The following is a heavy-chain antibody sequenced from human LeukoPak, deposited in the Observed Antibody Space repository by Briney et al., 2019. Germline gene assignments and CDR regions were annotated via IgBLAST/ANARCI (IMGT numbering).Heavy chain of an antibody. Sequence: SGGSLRLSCAASGLTVSSNSMSWVRQAPGKGLEWVSFIYSGGSTYYADSVKGRFTISRDNSKNTLYLQMNSLRADDTAVYYCARDARFYGDYDYYYYYMDVWGKGTTVTISS. V-gene: IGHV3-53*01. CDR3: ARDARFYGDYDYYYYYMDV. J-gene: IGHJ6*03. CDR1: GLTVSSNS. D-gene: IGHD4-17*01. CDR2: IYSGGST.